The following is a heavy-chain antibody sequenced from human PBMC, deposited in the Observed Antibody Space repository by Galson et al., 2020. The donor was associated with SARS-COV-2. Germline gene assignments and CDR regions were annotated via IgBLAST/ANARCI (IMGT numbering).Heavy chain of an antibody. CDR3: VRGAWSEGLDV. Sequence: GESLKISCATSGFTFSRYSMNWVRQVPGKGLEWVSSISSATKYIYYADSVKGRFTISRDNAENSLYLQMNGLRVEDTAVYYCVRGAWSEGLDVWGPGTMVTVSS. CDR2: ISSATKYI. CDR1: GFTFSRYS. D-gene: IGHD2-8*02. J-gene: IGHJ6*02. V-gene: IGHV3-21*06.